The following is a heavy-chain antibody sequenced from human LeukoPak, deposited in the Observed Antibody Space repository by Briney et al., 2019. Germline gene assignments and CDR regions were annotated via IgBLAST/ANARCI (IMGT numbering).Heavy chain of an antibody. Sequence: GSLRLSCAASGFSFSRYWMSWVRQAPGKGLEWVASINQGESAKFYVDSVKGRFTISRDNAKNSLYLQMRSLRVEDTAVYYCAREEYYGSQDAFDIWGQGTVVTVSS. D-gene: IGHD3-10*01. J-gene: IGHJ3*02. CDR2: INQGESAK. V-gene: IGHV3-7*01. CDR1: GFSFSRYW. CDR3: AREEYYGSQDAFDI.